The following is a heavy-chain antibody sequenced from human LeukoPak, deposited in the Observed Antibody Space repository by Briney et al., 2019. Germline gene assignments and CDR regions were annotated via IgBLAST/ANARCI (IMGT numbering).Heavy chain of an antibody. CDR1: GYTFTGYY. D-gene: IGHD1-26*01. CDR3: ARGPRYSGSYYVVY. J-gene: IGHJ4*02. Sequence: ASVKVSCKASGYTFTGYYMHWVRQAPGQGLEWMGWINPNSGGTNYAQKFQGRGTMTRDTSISTAYMELSSLRSEDTAVYYCARGPRYSGSYYVVYWGQGTLVTVSS. V-gene: IGHV1-2*02. CDR2: INPNSGGT.